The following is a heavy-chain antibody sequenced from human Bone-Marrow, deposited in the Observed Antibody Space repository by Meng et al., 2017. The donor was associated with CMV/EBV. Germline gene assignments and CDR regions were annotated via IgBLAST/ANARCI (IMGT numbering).Heavy chain of an antibody. D-gene: IGHD1-26*01. V-gene: IGHV3-21*01. Sequence: GESLKISCAASGFTVSSNYMSWVRQAPGKGLEWVSSISSSSSYIYYADSVKGRFTISRDNAKNSLYLQMNSLRAEDTAVYYCASGSQGSIFDYWGQGTLVTVSS. CDR2: ISSSSSYI. J-gene: IGHJ4*02. CDR3: ASGSQGSIFDY. CDR1: GFTVSSNY.